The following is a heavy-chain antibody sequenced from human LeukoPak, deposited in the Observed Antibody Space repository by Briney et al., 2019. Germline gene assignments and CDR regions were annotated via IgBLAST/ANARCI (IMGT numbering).Heavy chain of an antibody. D-gene: IGHD2-8*01. CDR1: GFPFSDFS. CDR2: TNSGGSTT. CDR3: AKQSYARSLGE. Sequence: PGGSLRLSCATSGFPFSDFSMTWVRQAPGKGLEWISTTNSGGSTTDYAESVRGRFTISRDNSKNTLYLQMGSLTVEDTAIYYCAKQSYARSLGEGGPGTLVTVSS. V-gene: IGHV3-23*01. J-gene: IGHJ4*02.